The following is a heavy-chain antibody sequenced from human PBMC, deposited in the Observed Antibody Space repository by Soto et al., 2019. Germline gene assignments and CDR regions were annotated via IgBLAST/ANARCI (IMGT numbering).Heavy chain of an antibody. CDR2: IYSGGST. Sequence: EVQLVESGGGLVQPGGSLRLSCAASGFTVSSNYMSWVRQAPGKGLEWVSVIYSGGSTYYADSVKGRFTISRDNSENTLYLQMNSLRAEDTAVYYCARDGNSPSDYIWGSYRYWGQGTLVTVSS. CDR3: ARDGNSPSDYIWGSYRY. J-gene: IGHJ4*02. CDR1: GFTVSSNY. V-gene: IGHV3-66*01. D-gene: IGHD3-16*02.